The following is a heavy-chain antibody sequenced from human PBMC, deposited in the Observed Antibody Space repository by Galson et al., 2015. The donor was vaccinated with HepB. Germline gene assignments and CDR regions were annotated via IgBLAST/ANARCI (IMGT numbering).Heavy chain of an antibody. J-gene: IGHJ4*02. D-gene: IGHD4-17*01. CDR3: ARSLGLYGDYDVIDY. V-gene: IGHV3-30*04. CDR1: GFTFSSYA. Sequence: SLRLSCAASGFTFSSYAMHWVRQAPGKGLEWVAVISYDGSNKYYADSVKGRFTISRDNSKNTLYLQMNSLRAEDTAVYYCARSLGLYGDYDVIDYWGQGTLVTVSS. CDR2: ISYDGSNK.